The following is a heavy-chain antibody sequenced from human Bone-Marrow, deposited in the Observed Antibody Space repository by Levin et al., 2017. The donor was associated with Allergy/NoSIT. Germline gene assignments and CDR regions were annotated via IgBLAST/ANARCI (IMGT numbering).Heavy chain of an antibody. CDR3: ARSGTYGDYSEF. Sequence: LSLTCAASGFTFSRYYMTWIRLAPGKGLEWLAYLSGSGNTVFYAHSVEGRFTISRDNAGNSVYLHMNNLRAEDTALYYCARSGTYGDYSEFWGQGTLVTVSS. CDR1: GFTFSRYY. V-gene: IGHV3-11*01. D-gene: IGHD4-17*01. J-gene: IGHJ4*02. CDR2: LSGSGNTV.